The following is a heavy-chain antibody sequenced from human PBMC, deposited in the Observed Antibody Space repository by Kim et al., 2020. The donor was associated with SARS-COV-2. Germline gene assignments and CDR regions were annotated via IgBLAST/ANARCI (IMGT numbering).Heavy chain of an antibody. V-gene: IGHV6-1*01. Sequence: AVSVKSRITINPDTSKNQFSLQLNSVTPEDTAVYYCARGGIAAAGTTVDYWGQGTLVTVSS. CDR3: ARGGIAAAGTTVDY. J-gene: IGHJ4*02. D-gene: IGHD6-13*01.